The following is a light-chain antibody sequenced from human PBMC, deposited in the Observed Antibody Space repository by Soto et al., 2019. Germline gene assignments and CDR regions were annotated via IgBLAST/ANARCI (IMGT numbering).Light chain of an antibody. V-gene: IGKV3-20*01. J-gene: IGKJ3*01. CDR3: QQYGSSPIFT. CDR1: QSVSSSY. CDR2: GAS. Sequence: EIVLTQSPGTLSLSPGERATLSCRASQSVSSSYLAWYQQKPGQAPRLLIYGASSRVTGIPDRFSGSGSGTEFTLTISRLEPEDFAVYYCQQYGSSPIFTFCPGTKVDI.